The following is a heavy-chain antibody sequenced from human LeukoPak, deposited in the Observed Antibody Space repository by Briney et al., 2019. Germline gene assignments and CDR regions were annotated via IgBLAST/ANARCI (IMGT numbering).Heavy chain of an antibody. CDR2: INGDGSST. Sequence: GGSLRLSCAASGFTFSSYWMHWVRQAPGKGLVWVARINGDGSSTRYADSVKGRFTISRDNAKNTLYLQMNSLRAEDTAVYSCARELVVREGDYFDNWGQGTLVTVSS. D-gene: IGHD2-2*01. J-gene: IGHJ4*02. V-gene: IGHV3-74*01. CDR1: GFTFSSYW. CDR3: ARELVVREGDYFDN.